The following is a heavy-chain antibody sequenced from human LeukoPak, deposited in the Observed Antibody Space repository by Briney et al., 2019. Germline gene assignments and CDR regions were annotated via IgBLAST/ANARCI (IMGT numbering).Heavy chain of an antibody. CDR3: AKERDYDFWSGYLNSFDY. Sequence: GGSLRLSCAASGFTFSSYSMNWVRQAPGKGLEWVSAISGSGGSTYYADSVKGRFTISRDNSKNTLYLQMNSLRAEDTAVYYCAKERDYDFWSGYLNSFDYWGQGTLVTVSS. J-gene: IGHJ4*02. CDR2: ISGSGGST. V-gene: IGHV3-23*01. CDR1: GFTFSSYS. D-gene: IGHD3-3*01.